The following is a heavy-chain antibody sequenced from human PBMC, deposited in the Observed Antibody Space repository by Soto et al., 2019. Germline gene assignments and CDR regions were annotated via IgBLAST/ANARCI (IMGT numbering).Heavy chain of an antibody. CDR3: ARDNGFGEADV. V-gene: IGHV1-18*01. CDR1: GYSFTSHG. Sequence: QVQLVQSGAEVKKPGASVKVSCKASGYSFTSHGITWVRQAPGQGLEWMGWISAYNGHTNYAQKLQGRVTMTTDTSTSTADRERRSRRSDDTAVYYWARDNGFGEADVWGQGTTVTVSS. CDR2: ISAYNGHT. J-gene: IGHJ6*02. D-gene: IGHD3-10*01.